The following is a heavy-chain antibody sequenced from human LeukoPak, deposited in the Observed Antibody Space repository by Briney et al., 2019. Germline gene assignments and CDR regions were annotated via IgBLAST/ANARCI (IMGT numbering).Heavy chain of an antibody. Sequence: RGSLRLSCAASGFTFTTYAMSWVRQGPGKGLEWVSVISDSGDSTYYADSVKGRFTISRDNSKNTLYLQMNSLRAEDTAVYFCAKWTGSYGAFDIWGQGTMVTVSS. D-gene: IGHD3/OR15-3a*01. V-gene: IGHV3-23*01. J-gene: IGHJ3*02. CDR2: ISDSGDST. CDR1: GFTFTTYA. CDR3: AKWTGSYGAFDI.